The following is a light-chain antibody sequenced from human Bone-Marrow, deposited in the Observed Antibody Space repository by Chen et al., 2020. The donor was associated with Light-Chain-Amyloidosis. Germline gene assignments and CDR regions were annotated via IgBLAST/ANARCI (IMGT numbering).Light chain of an antibody. V-gene: IGKV1-5*03. J-gene: IGKJ2*01. CDR2: RAS. CDR3: QQYDAYPYT. CDR1: PSVTNW. Sequence: DIQMTQSPSTLSASVGDRVTITCRASPSVTNWFAWYQQKPGKAPTPLIYRASNLANGVPSRFGGSGYGTEFTLTISSLQPDDFATYYCQQYDAYPYTFGQGTKLEIK.